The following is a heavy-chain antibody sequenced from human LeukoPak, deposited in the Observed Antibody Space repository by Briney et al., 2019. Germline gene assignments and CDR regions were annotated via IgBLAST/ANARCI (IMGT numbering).Heavy chain of an antibody. CDR2: IYTSGST. V-gene: IGHV4-4*07. CDR3: ARVGSSSWYDNWFDP. CDR1: GGSISSYY. D-gene: IGHD6-13*01. Sequence: SETLSLTCTVSGGSISSYYWSWIRQPAGKGLEWIGRIYTSGSTNYNPSLESRVTMSVDTSKNQFSLKLSSVTAADTAVYYCARVGSSSWYDNWFDPWAREPWSPSPQ. J-gene: IGHJ5*02.